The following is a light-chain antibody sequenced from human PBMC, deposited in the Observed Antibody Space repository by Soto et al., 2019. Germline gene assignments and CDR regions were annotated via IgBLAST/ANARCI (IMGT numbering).Light chain of an antibody. CDR2: DAS. J-gene: IGKJ2*01. Sequence: DIQMTQSPSTLSASVGDRVTITCRASQSISSWLAWYQQKPGKAPKLLIYDASSLESGVPSRFSGSGSGKEFPLTISSLQPDDFATYYCQQYNSYSPYTFGQGTKLEIK. CDR1: QSISSW. CDR3: QQYNSYSPYT. V-gene: IGKV1-5*01.